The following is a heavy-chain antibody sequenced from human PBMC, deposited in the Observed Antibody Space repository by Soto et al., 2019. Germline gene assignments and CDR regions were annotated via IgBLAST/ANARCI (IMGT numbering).Heavy chain of an antibody. CDR2: VNNEGSGT. J-gene: IGHJ6*02. CDR1: GYTFSRYW. Sequence: EVQLVESGGGLVQPGGSLRLSYAAYGYTFSRYWIHWVRQAPGKGLVWVSRVNNEGSGTAYADSVEGRFTISRDNAKNTVYLQLNGLRAEDTAVYYCGRGGSEHAMDVWGQGTTVTVSS. CDR3: GRGGSEHAMDV. V-gene: IGHV3-74*01.